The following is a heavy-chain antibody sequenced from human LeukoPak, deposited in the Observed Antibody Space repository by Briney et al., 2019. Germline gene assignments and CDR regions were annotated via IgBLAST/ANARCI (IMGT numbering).Heavy chain of an antibody. V-gene: IGHV3-23*01. CDR2: ISGSGGST. CDR1: GFTFSSYA. CDR3: AKNGGIAVAGWFDP. D-gene: IGHD6-19*01. Sequence: GGSLRLSCAASGFTFSSYAMSWVRQAPGKGLEWVSTISGSGGSTYYADSVKGRFTISRDNSKNTLYLQMNSLRAEDTAVYYCAKNGGIAVAGWFDPWGQGTLVTVPS. J-gene: IGHJ5*02.